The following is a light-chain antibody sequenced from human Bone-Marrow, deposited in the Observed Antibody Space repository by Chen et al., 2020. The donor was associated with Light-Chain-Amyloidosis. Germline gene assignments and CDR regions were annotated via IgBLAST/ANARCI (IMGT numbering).Light chain of an antibody. CDR2: RDT. Sequence: SYELTQPPSVSVSPGQTARITCSGDDLPTKYAYWYQQKPGQAPVLVIHRDTERPSGISERFSGYSSGETATLTISGVQGGDEADYHCPTADSSGTYEVIFGRGNKLTVL. V-gene: IGLV3-25*03. CDR3: PTADSSGTYEVI. J-gene: IGLJ2*01. CDR1: DLPTKY.